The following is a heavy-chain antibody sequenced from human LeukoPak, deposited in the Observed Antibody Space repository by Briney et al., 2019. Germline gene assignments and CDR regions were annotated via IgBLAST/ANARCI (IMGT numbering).Heavy chain of an antibody. J-gene: IGHJ4*02. CDR1: GFTFSSYG. CDR2: IRYDGSNK. V-gene: IGHV3-30*02. Sequence: GGSLRLSCAASGFTFSSYGMHWVRQAPGKGLEWVAFIRYDGSNKYYADSVKGRFTISRDNSKNTLYLQMNSLRAEDTAVYYCAKGSGWYGSGSHPYFDYWGQGTLVTVSS. D-gene: IGHD3-10*01. CDR3: AKGSGWYGSGSHPYFDY.